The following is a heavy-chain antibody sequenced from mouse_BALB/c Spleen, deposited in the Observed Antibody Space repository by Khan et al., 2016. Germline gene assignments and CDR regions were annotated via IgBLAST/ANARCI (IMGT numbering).Heavy chain of an antibody. V-gene: IGHV1-7*01. CDR1: GYTFTSYW. CDR2: INPSTGYT. Sequence: QVQLKQSGAELAKPGASVKMSCKASGYTFTSYWMHWVKQRPGQGLEWIGYINPSTGYTEYNQKFKDKATLTADKSSSTAYMQLSSLTSEDSAVYYCARSENGIFAYWGQGTLVTVSA. J-gene: IGHJ3*01. CDR3: ARSENGIFAY. D-gene: IGHD2-1*01.